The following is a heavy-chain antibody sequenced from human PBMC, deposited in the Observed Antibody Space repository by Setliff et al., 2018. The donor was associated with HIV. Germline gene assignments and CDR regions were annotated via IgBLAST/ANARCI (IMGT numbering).Heavy chain of an antibody. CDR1: GFTSGFTFTNYW. D-gene: IGHD3-22*01. CDR2: ISQNGREK. J-gene: IGHJ4*02. CDR3: AGSRGYFVKAE. Sequence: GGSLRLSCADSGFTSGFTFTNYWMSWVRQAPGKGLEWVANISQNGREKYYVDSVKGRFTISRDNAKDSLYLQLNSLRGEDTAVYYCAGSRGYFVKAEWGQGTLVTVSS. V-gene: IGHV3-7*01.